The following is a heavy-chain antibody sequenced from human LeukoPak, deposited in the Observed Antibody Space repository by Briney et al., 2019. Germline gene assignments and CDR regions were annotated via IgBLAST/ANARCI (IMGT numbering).Heavy chain of an antibody. CDR2: FDPEDGET. CDR1: GYTLTELS. J-gene: IGHJ3*02. V-gene: IGHV1-24*01. CDR3: ATRGPVTPGAFDI. Sequence: GASVKASCKVSGYTLTELSMHWVRQAPGKGREWMGGFDPEDGETIYAQKFQGRVTMTEDTSTDTAYMELSSLRSEDTAVYYCATRGPVTPGAFDIWGQGTMVTVSS. D-gene: IGHD4-17*01.